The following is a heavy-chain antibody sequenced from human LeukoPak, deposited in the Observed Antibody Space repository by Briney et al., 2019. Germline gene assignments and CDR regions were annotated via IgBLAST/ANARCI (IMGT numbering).Heavy chain of an antibody. CDR1: GYTFTSYV. CDR3: ARASTPKVGATIYYFDY. D-gene: IGHD1-26*01. V-gene: IGHV7-4-1*02. CDR2: INTNTGNP. J-gene: IGHJ4*02. Sequence: ASVKISCKASGYTFTSYVLNWVRQAPGQGLECMGWINTNTGNPTYAQGFTGRFVFSLVTSVSTAYLQISSLKAEDTALYYCARASTPKVGATIYYFDYWGQGTLVTVSS.